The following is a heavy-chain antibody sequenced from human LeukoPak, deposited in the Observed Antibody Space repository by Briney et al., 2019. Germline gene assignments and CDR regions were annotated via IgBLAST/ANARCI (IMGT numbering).Heavy chain of an antibody. V-gene: IGHV3-48*03. CDR2: ISGSGFTI. CDR3: ARGNRLFPY. J-gene: IGHJ4*02. Sequence: GGSLRLSCAASGFTFSSYEMNWVRQAPGKGLEWVSYISGSGFTIYYADSVKGRFTISRDNAKNSLYLQMNSLRAEDTAVYYCARGNRLFPYWGQGTLVTVSS. CDR1: GFTFSSYE. D-gene: IGHD1-14*01.